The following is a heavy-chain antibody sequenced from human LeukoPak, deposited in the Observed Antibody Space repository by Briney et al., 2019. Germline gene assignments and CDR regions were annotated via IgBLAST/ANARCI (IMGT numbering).Heavy chain of an antibody. CDR1: GFTVSTNY. Sequence: GGSLRLSCAASGFTVSTNYMSWVRQAPGKGLEWVSVIYIGGSTFYADSVEGRFSISRDNSKNTLYLQMNSLRAEDTAVCYCARGSTRYYFDYWGQGTLVTVSS. CDR3: ARGSTRYYFDY. J-gene: IGHJ4*02. V-gene: IGHV3-66*01. CDR2: IYIGGST. D-gene: IGHD5/OR15-5a*01.